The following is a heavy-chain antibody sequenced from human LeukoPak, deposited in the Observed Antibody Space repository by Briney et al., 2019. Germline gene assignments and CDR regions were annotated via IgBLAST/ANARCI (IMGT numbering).Heavy chain of an antibody. V-gene: IGHV3-33*01. D-gene: IGHD2-2*01. Sequence: GGSLRLSCAASGFTFSSYGMHWVRQAPGKGLEWVAVIWYDGSNKYYADSVKGRFTISRDNSKNTLYLQMNSLRAEDTAVYYCARDGWSCSSTSCYPHYWGQGTLVTVSS. CDR1: GFTFSSYG. CDR2: IWYDGSNK. CDR3: ARDGWSCSSTSCYPHY. J-gene: IGHJ4*02.